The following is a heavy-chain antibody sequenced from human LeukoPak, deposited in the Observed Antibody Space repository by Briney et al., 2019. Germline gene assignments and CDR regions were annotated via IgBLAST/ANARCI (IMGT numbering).Heavy chain of an antibody. CDR1: GFTFSSYG. J-gene: IGHJ4*02. D-gene: IGHD6-13*01. V-gene: IGHV3-30*18. CDR2: ISYDGSNK. Sequence: SGGSLRLSCAASGFTFSSYGMHWVRQAPGKGLEWVAVISYDGSNKYYADSVKGRFTISRDNSKNTLYLQVNSLRAEDTAVYYCAKGDSSSWLACCYWGQGTLVTVSS. CDR3: AKGDSSSWLACCY.